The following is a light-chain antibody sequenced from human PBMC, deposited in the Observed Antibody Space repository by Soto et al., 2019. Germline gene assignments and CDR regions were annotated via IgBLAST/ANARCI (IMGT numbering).Light chain of an antibody. V-gene: IGLV7-46*01. J-gene: IGLJ2*01. Sequence: QAVVTPEPSLTVSPGGTVTLTCGSNTGAVTSGHYPHWLQQGPGQARRTLIYDTSNKQSWTPARFSGSLLGGKAALTLSGAQPEDEADYYCLLSYSGGNGVFGGGTKLTVL. CDR3: LLSYSGGNGV. CDR2: DTS. CDR1: TGAVTSGHY.